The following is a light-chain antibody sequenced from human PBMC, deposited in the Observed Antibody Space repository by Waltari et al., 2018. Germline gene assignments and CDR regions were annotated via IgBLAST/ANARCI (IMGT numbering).Light chain of an antibody. CDR2: NNK. J-gene: IGLJ3*02. CDR3: AVWDERVRGRV. CDR1: TSNIGANL. Sequence: QSVLTQPPSASGTPGQRVTISCSGSTSNIGANLVYWYQQLPGKAPNLLIYNNKQRPSGVPDRFSDSKSGTSASLAISGLRSEDEAEYYCAVWDERVRGRVFGGGTKLTVL. V-gene: IGLV1-47*02.